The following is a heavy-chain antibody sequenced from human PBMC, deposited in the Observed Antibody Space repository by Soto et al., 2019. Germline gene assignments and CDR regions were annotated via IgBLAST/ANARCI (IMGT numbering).Heavy chain of an antibody. CDR2: ISAYNGNT. CDR1: GYTFTSYG. Sequence: ASVKVSCKASGYTFTSYGISWVRQAPGQGLEWMGWISAYNGNTNYAQKLQGRVTMTTDTSTSTAYMELRSLRSDDTAVYYCARVMRLGKYDFWSGYSSAVNWFDPWGQGTLVTVSS. J-gene: IGHJ5*02. D-gene: IGHD3-3*01. V-gene: IGHV1-18*01. CDR3: ARVMRLGKYDFWSGYSSAVNWFDP.